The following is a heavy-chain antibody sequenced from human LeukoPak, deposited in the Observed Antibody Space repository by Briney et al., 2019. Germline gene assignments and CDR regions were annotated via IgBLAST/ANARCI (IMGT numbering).Heavy chain of an antibody. Sequence: GGSLRLSCAASGFTFSSYGMHWGRQAPGKGLEGGAVISYDGSNKYYADSVKGRFTISRDNSKNTLYLQMNSLRAEDTAVYYCAKTARRTTVTTCYFDYWGQGTLVTVSS. CDR2: ISYDGSNK. D-gene: IGHD4-17*01. CDR3: AKTARRTTVTTCYFDY. J-gene: IGHJ4*02. CDR1: GFTFSSYG. V-gene: IGHV3-30*18.